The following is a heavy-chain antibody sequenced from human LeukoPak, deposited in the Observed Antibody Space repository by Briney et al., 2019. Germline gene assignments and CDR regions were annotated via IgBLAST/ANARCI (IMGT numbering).Heavy chain of an antibody. J-gene: IGHJ4*02. Sequence: GGSLRLSCAASGFTFSNAWMNWVRQAPGKGLEWVGRIKSKTDGGTTDYAAPVKGRFTNSRDDSKNTLYLRMNSLKTEDTAVYYCTTETWGPPRRVDYWGQGTLVTVSS. CDR3: TTETWGPPRRVDY. V-gene: IGHV3-15*07. CDR1: GFTFSNAW. D-gene: IGHD3-16*01. CDR2: IKSKTDGGTT.